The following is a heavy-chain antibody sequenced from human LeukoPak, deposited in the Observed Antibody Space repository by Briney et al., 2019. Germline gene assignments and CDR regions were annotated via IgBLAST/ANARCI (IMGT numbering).Heavy chain of an antibody. Sequence: ASVKVSCKASGYTFTGYYIHWVRQAPGQGLEWMGWINPNSGGTNYAQKFQGRVTMTRDTSISTAYMELSRLRSDDTAVYYCARDDGYYYGHFDYWGQGTLVTVSS. D-gene: IGHD3-22*01. CDR1: GYTFTGYY. V-gene: IGHV1-2*02. CDR2: INPNSGGT. CDR3: ARDDGYYYGHFDY. J-gene: IGHJ4*02.